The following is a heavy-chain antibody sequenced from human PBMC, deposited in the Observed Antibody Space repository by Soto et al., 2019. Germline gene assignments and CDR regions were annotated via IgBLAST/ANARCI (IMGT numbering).Heavy chain of an antibody. Sequence: NPSETLSLTCHVYGGSLRGYDWNWIRQPPGKGLEWIGEINHSGSFSYTPSLKSRVTMSVDTSKNQFSLKLSSLTAADTAVYYCARTGSYYDSSGSYYYAMDVWGQGTTVTVSS. CDR3: ARTGSYYDSSGSYYYAMDV. V-gene: IGHV4-34*01. J-gene: IGHJ6*02. CDR2: INHSGSF. D-gene: IGHD3-22*01. CDR1: GGSLRGYD.